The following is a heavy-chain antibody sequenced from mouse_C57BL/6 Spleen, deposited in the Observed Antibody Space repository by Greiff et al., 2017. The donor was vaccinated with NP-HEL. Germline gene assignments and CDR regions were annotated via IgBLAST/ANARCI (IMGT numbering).Heavy chain of an antibody. Sequence: QVQLQQSGAELVKPGASVKMSCKASGYTFTSYWITWVKQRPGQGLEWIGDIYPGSGSTNYNEKFKSKATLTVDTSSSTAYMQLSSLTSEDSAVYYCAREGGSYRYFDVWGTGTTVTVSS. D-gene: IGHD1-1*01. CDR1: GYTFTSYW. CDR3: AREGGSYRYFDV. J-gene: IGHJ1*03. CDR2: IYPGSGST. V-gene: IGHV1-55*01.